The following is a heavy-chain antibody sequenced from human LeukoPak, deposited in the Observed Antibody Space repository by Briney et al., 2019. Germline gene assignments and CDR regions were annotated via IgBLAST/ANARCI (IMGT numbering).Heavy chain of an antibody. D-gene: IGHD1-26*01. CDR3: ARDFEWELLPSY. CDR2: INPNSGGT. Sequence: ASVKVSCKASGYTFTGYYMHWVRQAPGQGLEWMGWINPNSGGTNYAQKFQGRVTMTRDTSISTACMELSRLRSDDTAVYYCARDFEWELLPSYWGQGTLVTVSS. J-gene: IGHJ4*02. CDR1: GYTFTGYY. V-gene: IGHV1-2*02.